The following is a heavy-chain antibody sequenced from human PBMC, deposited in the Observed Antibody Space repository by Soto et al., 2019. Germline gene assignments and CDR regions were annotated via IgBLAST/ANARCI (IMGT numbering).Heavy chain of an antibody. J-gene: IGHJ4*02. CDR2: IYSSGST. CDR3: ARDHPHSYGVYYFDY. Sequence: QVQLQESGPGLVKPSETLSLTCTVSGGSISNYYWNWIRQSPGKGLEWIGYIYSSGSTHYNPSLQNRVTISIDTSKNRVSLKVNSVTAADTAVYYCARDHPHSYGVYYFDYWGQGTPVTVSS. D-gene: IGHD5-18*01. V-gene: IGHV4-59*01. CDR1: GGSISNYY.